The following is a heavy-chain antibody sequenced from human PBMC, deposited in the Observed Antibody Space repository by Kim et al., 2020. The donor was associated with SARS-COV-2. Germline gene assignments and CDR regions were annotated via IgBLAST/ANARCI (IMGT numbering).Heavy chain of an antibody. V-gene: IGHV3-23*01. Sequence: YADCVRGRFTTSRDNPKSTVYLQMNSLGAEDTAVYYCAGICGTTSCSDDYWGQGTLVTVSS. CDR3: AGICGTTSCSDDY. D-gene: IGHD2-2*01. J-gene: IGHJ4*02.